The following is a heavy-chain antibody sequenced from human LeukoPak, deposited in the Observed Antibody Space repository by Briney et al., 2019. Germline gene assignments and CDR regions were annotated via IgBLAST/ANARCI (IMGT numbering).Heavy chain of an antibody. D-gene: IGHD1-26*01. J-gene: IGHJ4*02. Sequence: PGGSLRLSCATSGFTFSTYGMEWVRQAPGKGLEWVAIIFSDGIRKYYADSVKGRFTISRDISRSTLYLEMNSLSAEDTAVYYCARASGPIKKNRFDQWGQGALVTVPS. CDR1: GFTFSTYG. CDR2: IFSDGIRK. V-gene: IGHV3-30*12. CDR3: ARASGPIKKNRFDQ.